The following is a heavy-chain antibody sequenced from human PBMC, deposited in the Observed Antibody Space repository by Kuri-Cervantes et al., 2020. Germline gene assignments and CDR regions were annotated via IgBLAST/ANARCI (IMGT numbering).Heavy chain of an antibody. V-gene: IGHV1-18*01. CDR3: ARVRYYYDSSGYTSDY. D-gene: IGHD3-22*01. Sequence: ASVKVSCKASGYTFTSYGISWVRQAPGQGLEWMGWISAYNGNTNYAQKLQGRVTMTTDTSTSTAYMELRSLRSDDTAVYYCARVRYYYDSSGYTSDYWGQGTLVTDSS. CDR2: ISAYNGNT. J-gene: IGHJ4*02. CDR1: GYTFTSYG.